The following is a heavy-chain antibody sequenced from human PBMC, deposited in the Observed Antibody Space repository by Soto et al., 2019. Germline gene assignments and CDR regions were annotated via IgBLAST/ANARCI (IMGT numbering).Heavy chain of an antibody. Sequence: PSETLSLTCTVSGGSISSGGYYWSWIRQHPGKSLEWIGYIFYSGTTYYNPSLKSRVTISRDNAKNSLYLQMNSLRAEDLVVYYCARERRVRGGWFDPWGQGTLVTVSS. J-gene: IGHJ5*02. V-gene: IGHV4-31*03. D-gene: IGHD3-10*01. CDR1: GGSISSGGYY. CDR2: IFYSGTT. CDR3: ARERRVRGGWFDP.